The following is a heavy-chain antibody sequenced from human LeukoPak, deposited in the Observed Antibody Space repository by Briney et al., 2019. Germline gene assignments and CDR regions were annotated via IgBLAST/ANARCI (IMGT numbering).Heavy chain of an antibody. J-gene: IGHJ4*01. CDR3: ARYCGSENYCISY. D-gene: IGHD3-10*01. V-gene: IGHV4-34*01. Sequence: SETLSLTCAVYGASFSANYWIWIRQPPGKGLEWIGEINHSGTITYKPSLKSRLTISADTSKNQSSLKLSSVTAADTAVYYCARYCGSENYCISYWGQGTLVTVSS. CDR1: GASFSANY. CDR2: INHSGTI.